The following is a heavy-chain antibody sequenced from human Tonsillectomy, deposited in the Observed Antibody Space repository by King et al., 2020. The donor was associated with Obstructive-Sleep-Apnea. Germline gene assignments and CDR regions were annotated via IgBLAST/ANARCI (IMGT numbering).Heavy chain of an antibody. Sequence: QLVQSGSELKKPGASLKVSCEASGYTFTNYAMNCVRQAPGQGLEWMGWINTNTGKPTVAQGFTGRFVFSLDTSVSTAYLQISNLKAEDTAVYYCARLTTMTPDWYFDLWGRGTLVTVSS. V-gene: IGHV7-4-1*02. CDR3: ARLTTMTPDWYFDL. J-gene: IGHJ2*01. D-gene: IGHD4-17*01. CDR1: GYTFTNYA. CDR2: INTNTGKP.